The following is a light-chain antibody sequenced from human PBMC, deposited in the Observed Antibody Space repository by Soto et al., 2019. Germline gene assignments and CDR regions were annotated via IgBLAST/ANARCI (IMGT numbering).Light chain of an antibody. CDR2: DVS. CDR1: SSDVGGYNY. CDR3: CSYAGRYTYV. Sequence: QCAPTHPRSVSGSPGQSGTISCTGPSSDVGGYNYVSWYQQHPGKARKLMIYDVSKRPSGVPDRFSGSKSGNTASLTISGLQTEDEADYYCCSYAGRYTYVFGTGTKVTVL. V-gene: IGLV2-11*01. J-gene: IGLJ1*01.